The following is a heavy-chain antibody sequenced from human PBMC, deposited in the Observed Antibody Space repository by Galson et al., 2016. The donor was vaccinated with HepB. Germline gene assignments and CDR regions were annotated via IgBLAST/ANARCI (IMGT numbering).Heavy chain of an antibody. CDR3: ATGDHGFDI. J-gene: IGHJ3*02. Sequence: SETLSLTCSVSGDSISSWYWNWIRQPAGRGLEWIGRMYISGSTNYNPSLKSRVTMSVDKSKNQVSLKLSSVTAADTAVYYCATGDHGFDIWGHGTVVTVSS. V-gene: IGHV4-4*07. CDR2: MYISGST. D-gene: IGHD2-21*01. CDR1: GDSISSWY.